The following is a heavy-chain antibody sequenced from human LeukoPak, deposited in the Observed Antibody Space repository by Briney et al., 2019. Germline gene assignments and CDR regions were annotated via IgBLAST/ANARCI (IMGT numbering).Heavy chain of an antibody. V-gene: IGHV3-74*01. CDR1: GFTFSNYW. CDR2: IDRDGSRI. Sequence: GESLRLSCTASGFTFSNYWMHWVRQAPGKGLVWVSRIDRDGSRINYADSVKGRFTISRDNGKNTLFLQMNSLRAEDAAVYYCVRGNDYGGPHYWGQGTLVTVSS. J-gene: IGHJ4*02. D-gene: IGHD4-23*01. CDR3: VRGNDYGGPHY.